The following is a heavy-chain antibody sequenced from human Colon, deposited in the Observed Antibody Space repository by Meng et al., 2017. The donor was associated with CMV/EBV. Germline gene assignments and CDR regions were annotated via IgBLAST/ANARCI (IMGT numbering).Heavy chain of an antibody. Sequence: GSLRLSCTVSGYPIRSGYYWGWIRQPPGKGLEWIGSIYHSGATYYNPSLQSRVTISLDTSKNQFSLKLTSVTAADTAVYYCAVTTSYYYFAMDVWGQGTTVTVSS. V-gene: IGHV4-38-2*02. D-gene: IGHD4-17*01. CDR2: IYHSGAT. CDR1: GYPIRSGYY. J-gene: IGHJ6*02. CDR3: AVTTSYYYFAMDV.